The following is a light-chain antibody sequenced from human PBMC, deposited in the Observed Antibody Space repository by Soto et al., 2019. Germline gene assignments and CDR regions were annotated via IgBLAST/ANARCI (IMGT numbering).Light chain of an antibody. J-gene: IGLJ1*01. Sequence: QSVLTQPASVSGSPGQSITISCTGTSSDVGSYNLVSWYQQHPGKAPKLMIYEVSKRPSGVSNRFSGSKSGNTASLTISGLQAEDEADYYCCSYAGSSIFYVFGTGTNHRP. CDR2: EVS. CDR1: SSDVGSYNL. CDR3: CSYAGSSIFYV. V-gene: IGLV2-23*02.